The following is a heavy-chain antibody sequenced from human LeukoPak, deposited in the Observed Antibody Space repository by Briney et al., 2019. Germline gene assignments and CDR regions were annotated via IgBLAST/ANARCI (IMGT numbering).Heavy chain of an antibody. V-gene: IGHV3-66*02. D-gene: IGHD3-22*01. CDR1: GLTVSSNY. CDR3: ARDRY. CDR2: IYSGGST. Sequence: PGGSLRLSCAVSGLTVSSNYMSWVRQAPGKGLEWVSVIYSGGSTYYADSVKGRFTISRDNSKNTLYLQMNSLRAEDTAVYYCARDRYWGQGTLVTVSS. J-gene: IGHJ4*02.